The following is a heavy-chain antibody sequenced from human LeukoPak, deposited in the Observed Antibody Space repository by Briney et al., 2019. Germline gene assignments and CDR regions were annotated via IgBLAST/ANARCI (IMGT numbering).Heavy chain of an antibody. CDR1: GFTFSSYW. CDR3: ASARSSVAGHGNGY. CDR2: INSDGSST. V-gene: IGHV3-74*01. D-gene: IGHD6-19*01. Sequence: PGGSLRLSCAASGFTFSSYWTHWVRQAPGKGLVWVSRINSDGSSTSYADSVKGRFTISRDNAKNTLYLQMNSLRAEDTAVYYCASARSSVAGHGNGYWGQGTLVTVSS. J-gene: IGHJ4*02.